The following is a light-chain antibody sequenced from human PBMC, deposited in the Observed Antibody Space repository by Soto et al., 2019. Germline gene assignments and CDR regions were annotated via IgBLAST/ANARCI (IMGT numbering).Light chain of an antibody. Sequence: QSVLTQPPSASGTPGQRVTISCSGSRSNIGGNFVNWYQQFPGSAPKLLIYNDDQRPSGVPDRFSASKSGTSASLAISGLQSEDEADYYCATWDDSLNVLFGGGTKLTVL. CDR1: RSNIGGNF. V-gene: IGLV1-44*01. CDR3: ATWDDSLNVL. CDR2: NDD. J-gene: IGLJ2*01.